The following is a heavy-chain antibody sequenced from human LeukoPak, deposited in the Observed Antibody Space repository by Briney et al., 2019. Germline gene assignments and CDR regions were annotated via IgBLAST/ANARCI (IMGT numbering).Heavy chain of an antibody. J-gene: IGHJ4*02. CDR3: ARDRDDGYDSYYFDY. D-gene: IGHD5-12*01. CDR1: GGTFSSYA. Sequence: SVQVSCKASGGTFSSYAISWVRQAPGQGLEWMGRIIPIFGIANYAQKFQGRVTITADKSTSTAYIELSSLRSEDTAVYYCARDRDDGYDSYYFDYWGQGTLVTVSS. CDR2: IIPIFGIA. V-gene: IGHV1-69*04.